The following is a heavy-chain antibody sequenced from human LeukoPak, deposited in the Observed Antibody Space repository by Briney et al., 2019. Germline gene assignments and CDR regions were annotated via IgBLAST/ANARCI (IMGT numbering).Heavy chain of an antibody. CDR2: ISGSGGST. CDR1: GFTFSSYS. V-gene: IGHV3-23*01. D-gene: IGHD4-17*01. CDR3: AKDLYGDATINY. Sequence: GGSLRLSCAASGFTFSSYSMSWVRQAPGKGLEWVSAISGSGGSTYYADSVKGRFTISRDNSKNTLYLQMNSLRAEDTAGYYCAKDLYGDATINYWGQGTLVTVSS. J-gene: IGHJ4*02.